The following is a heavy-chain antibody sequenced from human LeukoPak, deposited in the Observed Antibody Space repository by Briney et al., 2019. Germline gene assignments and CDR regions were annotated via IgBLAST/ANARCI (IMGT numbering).Heavy chain of an antibody. CDR3: ASYGITMVRGVIIEGAPDY. CDR2: IYYSGST. J-gene: IGHJ4*02. V-gene: IGHV4-61*01. CDR1: GGSVSSGSYY. Sequence: SETLSLTCTVSGGSVSSGSYYWSWIRQPPGKGLEWLGYIYYSGSTNYNPSLKSRVTISVDTSKNQFSLKLSSVTAADTAVYYCASYGITMVRGVIIEGAPDYWGQGTLVTVSS. D-gene: IGHD3-10*01.